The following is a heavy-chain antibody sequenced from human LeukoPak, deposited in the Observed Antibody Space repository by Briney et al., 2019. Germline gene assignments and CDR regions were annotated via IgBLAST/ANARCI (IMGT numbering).Heavy chain of an antibody. CDR2: ICAYNCYT. CDR3: ARDFPRDYDILTGYYMAGWFDP. V-gene: IGHV1-18*01. CDR1: GYTFTSHC. D-gene: IGHD3-9*01. Sequence: AVNVSCMACGYTFTSHCFRWLGQAPGQGREWMGLICAYNCYTNYAQKLQGRVTMTTDTSTSTAYMELRSLRSDDTAVYYCARDFPRDYDILTGYYMAGWFDPWGQGTLVTVSS. J-gene: IGHJ5*02.